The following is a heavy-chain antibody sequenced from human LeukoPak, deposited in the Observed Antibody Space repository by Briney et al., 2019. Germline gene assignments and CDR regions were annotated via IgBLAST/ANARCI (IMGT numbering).Heavy chain of an antibody. CDR2: IHYSGNT. Sequence: SETLSLTRSVSGGSISTYYWSWIRQPPGKGLEWIGYIHYSGNTNYNPSLKSRVTISVDTSKKQFSLKLSSVTAADTAVYYCARFDILTGYYNWGQGTLVTVSS. J-gene: IGHJ4*02. CDR1: GGSISTYY. D-gene: IGHD3-9*01. CDR3: ARFDILTGYYN. V-gene: IGHV4-59*08.